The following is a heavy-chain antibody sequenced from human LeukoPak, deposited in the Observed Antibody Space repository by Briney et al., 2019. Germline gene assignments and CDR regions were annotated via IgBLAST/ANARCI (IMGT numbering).Heavy chain of an antibody. D-gene: IGHD3-10*01. Sequence: GGSLRLSCEASQFSFSTYWMTWVRQAPGKGLEWVANIKQDGSEKSYVDSVKGRFTISRDNAKNSLYLQMNSLRAEDTAVYYCARDYQGSGSYYNYWGQGTLVTVSS. V-gene: IGHV3-7*01. CDR3: ARDYQGSGSYYNY. CDR2: IKQDGSEK. J-gene: IGHJ4*02. CDR1: QFSFSTYW.